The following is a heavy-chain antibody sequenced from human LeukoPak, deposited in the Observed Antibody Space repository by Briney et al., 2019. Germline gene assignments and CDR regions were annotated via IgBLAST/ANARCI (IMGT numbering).Heavy chain of an antibody. V-gene: IGHV3-66*04. CDR1: GFTVSSNY. Sequence: GGSLRLSCAVFGFTVSSNYMTWVRQAPGKGLEWVSVIYSGGSTYYADSVKGRFTISRDNSKNTLYLQMNSLRAEDTAVYYCARRGYGDYAPFDYWGQGTLVTVS. CDR3: ARRGYGDYAPFDY. D-gene: IGHD4-17*01. J-gene: IGHJ4*02. CDR2: IYSGGST.